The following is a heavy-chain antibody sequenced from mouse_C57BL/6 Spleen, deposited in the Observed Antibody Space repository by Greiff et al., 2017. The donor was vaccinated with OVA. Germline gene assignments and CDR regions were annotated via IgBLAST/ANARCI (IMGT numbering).Heavy chain of an antibody. V-gene: IGHV5-17*01. J-gene: IGHJ3*01. CDR2: ISSGSSTI. CDR1: GFTFSDYG. CDR3: ANEPLFAY. Sequence: EVKVVESGGGLVKPGGSLTLSCAASGFTFSDYGMHWVRQAPEKGLEWVAYISSGSSTIYYADTVKGRFTISRDNAKNTLFLQMTSLRSEDTAMYYCANEPLFAYWGQGTLVTVSA.